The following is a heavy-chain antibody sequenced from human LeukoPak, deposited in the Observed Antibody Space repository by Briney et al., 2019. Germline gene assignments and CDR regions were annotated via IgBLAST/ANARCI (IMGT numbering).Heavy chain of an antibody. V-gene: IGHV3-23*01. CDR3: AKGIHSSGWCYFDY. CDR1: GFTFSNSA. Sequence: HPGGSLRLSCAASGFTFSNSAMSWVRQAPGKGLEWVSTLSGSGITTYYADSVKGRFTISRDNSKNTLYLQMNSLRAEDTAVYYCAKGIHSSGWCYFDYWGHGTLVTVSS. J-gene: IGHJ4*01. CDR2: LSGSGITT. D-gene: IGHD6-19*01.